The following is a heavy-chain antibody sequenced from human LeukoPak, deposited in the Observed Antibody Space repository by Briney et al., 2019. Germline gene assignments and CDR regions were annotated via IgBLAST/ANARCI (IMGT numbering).Heavy chain of an antibody. V-gene: IGHV3-23*01. CDR2: ISGSGGST. Sequence: HSGGSLRLSCAASGFTFSSYAMSWVRQAPGKGLEWVSAISGSGGSTYYADSVKGRFTISRDNSKNTLYLQMNSLRAEDTAVYYCAKDRYCSGGSCYDRLGYWGQGTLVTVSS. CDR1: GFTFSSYA. CDR3: AKDRYCSGGSCYDRLGY. J-gene: IGHJ4*02. D-gene: IGHD2-15*01.